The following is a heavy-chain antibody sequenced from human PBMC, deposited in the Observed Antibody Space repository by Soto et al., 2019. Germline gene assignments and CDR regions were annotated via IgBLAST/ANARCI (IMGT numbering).Heavy chain of an antibody. CDR1: GITFSSYV. CDR2: ISGSGDNT. Sequence: EAQLLESGGGLVQPGGSLRLSCAASGITFSSYVMSWVRQAPGKGLEWVSGISGSGDNTYYADSVKGRFTISRDNSKNTLFLQMNSLRAEDTALYFCAKEMGDYYDSSGSWFDPWGQGTLVTVSS. D-gene: IGHD3-22*01. V-gene: IGHV3-23*01. CDR3: AKEMGDYYDSSGSWFDP. J-gene: IGHJ5*02.